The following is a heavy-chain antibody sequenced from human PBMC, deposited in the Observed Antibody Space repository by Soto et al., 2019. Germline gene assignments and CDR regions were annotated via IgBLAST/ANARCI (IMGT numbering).Heavy chain of an antibody. D-gene: IGHD4-17*01. CDR1: GYTLTELS. Sequence: ASVKVSCKVSGYTLTELSMHWVRQAPGKGLEWMGGFDPEDGETIYAQKFQGRVTMTEDTSTDTAYMELSSLRSEDTAVYYCATANGLYGDYVPVYYYYMDVWGKGTTVTVSS. CDR2: FDPEDGET. CDR3: ATANGLYGDYVPVYYYYMDV. J-gene: IGHJ6*03. V-gene: IGHV1-24*01.